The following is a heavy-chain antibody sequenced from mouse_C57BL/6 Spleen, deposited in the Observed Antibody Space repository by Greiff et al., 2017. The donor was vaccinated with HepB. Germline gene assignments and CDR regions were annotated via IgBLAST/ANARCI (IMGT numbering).Heavy chain of an antibody. Sequence: LQESGPELVKPGASVKISCKASGYAFSSSWMNWVKQRPGKGLEWIGRIYPGDGDTNYNGKFKGKATLTADKSSSTAYMQLSSLTSEDSAVYFCARWDTTAYYFDYWGQGTTLTVSS. CDR1: GYAFSSSW. CDR3: ARWDTTAYYFDY. J-gene: IGHJ2*01. CDR2: IYPGDGDT. V-gene: IGHV1-82*01. D-gene: IGHD1-2*01.